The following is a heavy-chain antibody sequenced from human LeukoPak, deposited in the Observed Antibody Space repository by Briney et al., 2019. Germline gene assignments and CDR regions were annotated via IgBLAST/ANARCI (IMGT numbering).Heavy chain of an antibody. D-gene: IGHD6-13*01. CDR1: GYTFTGYY. J-gene: IGHJ6*03. CDR3: ARKGGESMSSRCHLYYDIDV. CDR2: TNPNSGAT. Sequence: ASVKVSCKASGYTFTGYYIHRVREAPGQGHGWMGWTNPNSGATNSAQKFQGRVTMTRDTSISKAYMELGMLRSDDTARYSCARKGGESMSSRCHLYYDIDVWGKGTMVTVSS. V-gene: IGHV1-2*02.